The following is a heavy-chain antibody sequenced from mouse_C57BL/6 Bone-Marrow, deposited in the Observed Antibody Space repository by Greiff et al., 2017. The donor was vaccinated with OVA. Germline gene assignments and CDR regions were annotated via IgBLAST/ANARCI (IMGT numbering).Heavy chain of an antibody. Sequence: QVQLQQPGAELVKPGASVKLSCTASGYTFTSYWMYWVKQRPGQGLEWIGMFHPNSGRNNYNEKFKSKATLTVDKSSSTAYMQLSSLTSEDSAVYYCARGVYFPFAYWGQGTLVTVSA. CDR1: GYTFTSYW. D-gene: IGHD2-1*01. J-gene: IGHJ3*01. CDR3: ARGVYFPFAY. V-gene: IGHV1-64*01. CDR2: FHPNSGRN.